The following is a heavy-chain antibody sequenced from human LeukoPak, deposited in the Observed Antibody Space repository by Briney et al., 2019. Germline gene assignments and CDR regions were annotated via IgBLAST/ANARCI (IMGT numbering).Heavy chain of an antibody. CDR2: ISGSGGST. V-gene: IGHV3-23*01. CDR3: AKNSLPSLWFGELFVDY. J-gene: IGHJ4*02. D-gene: IGHD3-10*01. Sequence: GGSLRLSCAASGFTFSSYAMSWVRQAPGKGLEWVSAISGSGGSTYYADSVKGRFTISRDNSKNTLYLQMNSLRAEDTAVYYCAKNSLPSLWFGELFVDYWGQGTLVTVSS. CDR1: GFTFSSYA.